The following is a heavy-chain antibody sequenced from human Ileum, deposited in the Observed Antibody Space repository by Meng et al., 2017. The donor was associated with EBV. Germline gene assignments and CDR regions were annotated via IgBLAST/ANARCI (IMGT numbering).Heavy chain of an antibody. J-gene: IGHJ4*02. V-gene: IGHV4-4*02. CDR1: GGSFSSSNW. CDR2: IYHRGST. CDR3: ARVGHWLPIDY. D-gene: IGHD6-19*01. Sequence: QVPLEEAGPGLLKPSVTLSLTCAVSGGSFSSSNWWCRVRQPGGEGVEWIGVIYHRGSTNYNPSLNSRVTMSVNTSKNQFSLNLSSVAAADAAVYYGARVGHWLPIDYWGQGTLVTVSS.